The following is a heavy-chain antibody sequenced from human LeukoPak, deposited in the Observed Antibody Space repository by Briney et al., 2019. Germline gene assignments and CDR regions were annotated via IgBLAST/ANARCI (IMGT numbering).Heavy chain of an antibody. CDR1: GYTFTGYY. CDR2: INTNTGNP. J-gene: IGHJ4*02. V-gene: IGHV7-4-1*02. Sequence: GASVKVSCKASGYTFTGYYMHWVRQAPGQGLEWMGWINTNTGNPTYAQGFTGRFVFSLDTSVSTAYLQISSLKAEDTAVYYCARVVECSSTSCYPAFDYWGQGTLVTVSS. D-gene: IGHD2-2*01. CDR3: ARVVECSSTSCYPAFDY.